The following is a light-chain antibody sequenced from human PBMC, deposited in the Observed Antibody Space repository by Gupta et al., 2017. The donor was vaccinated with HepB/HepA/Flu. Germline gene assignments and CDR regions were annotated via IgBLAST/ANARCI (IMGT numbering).Light chain of an antibody. CDR3: EQEYSVPYT. CDR1: HSLVSRYTRALH. Sequence: DIVLTQSPDSLGVSLGDRATINCTSTHSLVSRYTRALHLAWYQQKPGQRPKLLIYWTSGRGSGVPDRFSGSGSGTEFTLSISALQAEDVALYYCEQEYSVPYTFGVGTNVDIK. CDR2: WTS. V-gene: IGKV4-1*01. J-gene: IGKJ3*01.